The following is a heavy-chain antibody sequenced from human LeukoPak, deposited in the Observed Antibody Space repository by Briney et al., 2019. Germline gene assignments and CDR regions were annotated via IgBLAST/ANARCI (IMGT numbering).Heavy chain of an antibody. D-gene: IGHD3-3*01. Sequence: GVSVKVSCKASGYTFTGYYMHWVRQAPGQGLEWMGWINPNSGGTNYAQKFQGWVTMTRDTSISTAYMELSRLRSDDTAVYYCARDGHDFWSGYGSYNWFDPWGQGTLVTVSS. CDR1: GYTFTGYY. V-gene: IGHV1-2*04. CDR3: ARDGHDFWSGYGSYNWFDP. CDR2: INPNSGGT. J-gene: IGHJ5*02.